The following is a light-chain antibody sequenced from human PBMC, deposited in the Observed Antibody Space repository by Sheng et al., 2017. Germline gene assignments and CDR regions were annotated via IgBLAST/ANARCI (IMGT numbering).Light chain of an antibody. Sequence: EVVLTQSPATLSVSPGDNVTLSCRASEAIGSSLAWYQQRLGQAPRLLIYQTHTRATGVPGRFSGSGSVSGTDFSLTITSLRSEDFAVYYCHDYNNWFRGTFGPRDQGGNQT. CDR3: HDYNNWFRGT. CDR2: QTH. J-gene: IGKJ1*01. V-gene: IGKV3-15*01. CDR1: EAIGSS.